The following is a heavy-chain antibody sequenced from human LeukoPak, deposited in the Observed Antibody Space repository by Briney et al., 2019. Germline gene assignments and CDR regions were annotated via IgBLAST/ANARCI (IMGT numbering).Heavy chain of an antibody. V-gene: IGHV3-23*01. J-gene: IGHJ5*02. Sequence: GGSLRLSCAASGFTFSNYAMSWVRQAPGKGLEWVSSIGASGPSTYYADSVKGRFTISRDNSKNTLYLQMNSLRAEDTAVYYCAKDPDGLWSWGQGTLVTVSS. CDR3: AKDPDGLWS. D-gene: IGHD4/OR15-4a*01. CDR2: IGASGPST. CDR1: GFTFSNYA.